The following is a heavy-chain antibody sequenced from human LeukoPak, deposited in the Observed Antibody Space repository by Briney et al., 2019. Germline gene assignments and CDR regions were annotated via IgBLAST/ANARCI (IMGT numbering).Heavy chain of an antibody. CDR3: AKDGGGSLEWLPPMDV. J-gene: IGHJ6*02. CDR2: ITGSGAST. CDR1: GFTFSSYA. D-gene: IGHD3-3*01. V-gene: IGHV3-23*01. Sequence: GGSLRLSCAASGFTFSSYAMSWVRQAPGKGLEWVSAITGSGASTYYGDSVKGRFTISRDNSKNTLYLQMNRLRAEDTAVYYCAKDGGGSLEWLPPMDVWGQGTTVTVSS.